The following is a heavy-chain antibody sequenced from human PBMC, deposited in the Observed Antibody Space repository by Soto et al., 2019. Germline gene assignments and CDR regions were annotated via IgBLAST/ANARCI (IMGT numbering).Heavy chain of an antibody. D-gene: IGHD2-21*02. Sequence: XGSLRLSCAAAGFTFSNYAMTWVRQAPGKGLEWVSTISGSGGSTFYADSVKGRFTISRDNSKNTLYLQMNSLRAEDTAVYYCAKDRHIVVVTAIPTYFDYWGQGTLVTVSS. CDR1: GFTFSNYA. CDR3: AKDRHIVVVTAIPTYFDY. V-gene: IGHV3-23*01. CDR2: ISGSGGST. J-gene: IGHJ4*02.